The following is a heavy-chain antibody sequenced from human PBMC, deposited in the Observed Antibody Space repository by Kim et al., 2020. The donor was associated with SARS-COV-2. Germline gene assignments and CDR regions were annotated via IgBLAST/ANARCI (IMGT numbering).Heavy chain of an antibody. Sequence: GGSLRLYCAASGFTFSSYGMHWVRQAPGKGLEWVAVIWYDGSNKYYADSVKGRFTISRDNSKNTLYLQMNSLRAEDTAVYYCAKDGGQGGDYVFDYWGQGTLVTVSS. D-gene: IGHD4-17*01. CDR1: GFTFSSYG. J-gene: IGHJ4*02. CDR3: AKDGGQGGDYVFDY. V-gene: IGHV3-33*06. CDR2: IWYDGSNK.